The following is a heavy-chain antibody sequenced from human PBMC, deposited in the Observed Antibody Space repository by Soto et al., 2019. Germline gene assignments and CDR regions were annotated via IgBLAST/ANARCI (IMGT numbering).Heavy chain of an antibody. CDR2: LSGSGTST. V-gene: IGHV3-23*01. Sequence: GGSLRLSCAASGFSFVNYAMNWVRQAPGKGLEWVSGLSGSGTSTYYADSVKGRFTISRDNSRNTLFLQMNSLTADDTAVYYCAKATTNGGWFNPFDSWGQGALVSVSS. D-gene: IGHD6-19*01. CDR1: GFSFVNYA. CDR3: AKATTNGGWFNPFDS. J-gene: IGHJ4*02.